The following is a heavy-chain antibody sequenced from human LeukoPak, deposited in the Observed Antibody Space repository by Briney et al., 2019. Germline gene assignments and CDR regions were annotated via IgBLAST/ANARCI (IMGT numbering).Heavy chain of an antibody. Sequence: GGSLRLSCAAPGFTFSSYAMHWVRQAPGKGLEWVAVISYDGSNKYYADSVKGRFTISRDNSKNTLYLQMNSLRAEDTAVYYCARMYSSGWWAPTYYFDYWGQGTLVTVSS. D-gene: IGHD6-19*01. J-gene: IGHJ4*02. V-gene: IGHV3-30-3*01. CDR2: ISYDGSNK. CDR1: GFTFSSYA. CDR3: ARMYSSGWWAPTYYFDY.